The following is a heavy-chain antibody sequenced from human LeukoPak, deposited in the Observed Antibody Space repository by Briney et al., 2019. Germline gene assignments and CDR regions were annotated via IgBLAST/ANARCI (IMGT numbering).Heavy chain of an antibody. CDR3: ARDGSGWPYYYYYMDV. CDR2: ISAYNGNT. CDR1: GYTFTSYG. D-gene: IGHD6-19*01. V-gene: IGHV1-18*01. J-gene: IGHJ6*03. Sequence: GASVKVSCKASGYTFTSYGISWVRQAPGQGLEWMGWISAYNGNTNYAQKLQGRVTMTTDTSTSTAYMELRSLRSDDTAVYYCARDGSGWPYYYYYMDVWGKGTTVTISS.